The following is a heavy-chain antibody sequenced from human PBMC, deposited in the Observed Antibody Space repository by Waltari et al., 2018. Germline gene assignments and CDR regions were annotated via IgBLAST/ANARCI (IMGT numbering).Heavy chain of an antibody. Sequence: QVQLVQSGAEVKKPGSSVKVSCKASGGTFSSYAISWVRQAPGQGLEWMGEILGIVGTANDGKKLKVGTAINADESTSRANMKASSFRSADKVEQYSARYDRDAYNACPRMVERDLGTRGSVT. V-gene: IGHV1-69*01. CDR2: ILGIVGTA. CDR3: ARYDRDAYNACPRMVE. CDR1: GGTFSSYA. J-gene: IGHJ4*02. D-gene: IGHD3-9*01.